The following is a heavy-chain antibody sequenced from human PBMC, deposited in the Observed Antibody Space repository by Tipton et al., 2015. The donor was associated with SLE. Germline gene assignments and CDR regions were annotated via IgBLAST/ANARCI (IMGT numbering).Heavy chain of an antibody. J-gene: IGHJ2*01. CDR2: IYDSGTT. Sequence: TLSLTCSVSGGSISSYPWSWIRQPPGKGLQWMGYIYDSGTTNYNPSLESRITISIDASRSQFSLKLSSVTAADTAVYYCARGREWVENYGSGSYRTHQYLDLWGRGTLVTVSS. D-gene: IGHD3-10*01. CDR1: GGSISSYP. V-gene: IGHV4-59*08. CDR3: ARGREWVENYGSGSYRTHQYLDL.